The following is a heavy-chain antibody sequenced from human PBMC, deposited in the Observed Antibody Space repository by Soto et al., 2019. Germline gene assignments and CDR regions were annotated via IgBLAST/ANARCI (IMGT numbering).Heavy chain of an antibody. V-gene: IGHV1-18*01. CDR2: VSSYNGNT. Sequence: SVKVSCKTSGYTFTDHGIDWVRQAPGQGLEWVGWVSSYNGNTNYAYNLKDRVIMTTDASTSTAYMELRGLRSDDTAVYYCAREVEGSYSPADFWGQGTPVTVSS. CDR1: GYTFTDHG. J-gene: IGHJ4*02. CDR3: AREVEGSYSPADF. D-gene: IGHD3-10*01.